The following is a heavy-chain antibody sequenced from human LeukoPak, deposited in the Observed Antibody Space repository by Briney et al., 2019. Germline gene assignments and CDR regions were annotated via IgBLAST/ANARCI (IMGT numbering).Heavy chain of an antibody. CDR1: GDSVSRDTSA. CDR2: TYYRSKLYN. Sequence: SQTLSLTCTISGDSVSRDTSAWNWVSQSPSRGLEWLGRTYYRSKLYNDYAVSVKSRITINPDISKNHLSLQLHSATPDDTAVYYCATDRSGRSWYYFANWGQGSLATVSS. J-gene: IGHJ4*02. D-gene: IGHD6-13*01. CDR3: ATDRSGRSWYYFAN. V-gene: IGHV6-1*01.